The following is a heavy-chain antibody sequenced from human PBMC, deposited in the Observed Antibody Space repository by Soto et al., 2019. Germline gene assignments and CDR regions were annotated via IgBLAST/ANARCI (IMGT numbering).Heavy chain of an antibody. V-gene: IGHV3-30*18. CDR2: ISYDGSNE. CDR1: GFSFSSYG. CDR3: AKATYSGSYFSDY. J-gene: IGHJ4*02. D-gene: IGHD1-26*01. Sequence: QVQLVESGGGVVQPGRSLRLSCEASGFSFSSYGLHWVRQAQGKGMGWVAAISYDGSNEYYADSVKGRFTISRDNSKNTLYLQMNSLRAEDTAVYYCAKATYSGSYFSDYWGQGTLVTVSS.